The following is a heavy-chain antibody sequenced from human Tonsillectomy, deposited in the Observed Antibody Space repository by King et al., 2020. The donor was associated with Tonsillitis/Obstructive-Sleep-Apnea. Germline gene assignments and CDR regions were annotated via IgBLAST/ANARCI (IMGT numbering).Heavy chain of an antibody. CDR1: VGSISSRDYY. CDR2: IYYNGDT. CDR3: ARHAPDSNSYYSMDV. V-gene: IGHV4-39*01. Sequence: MQLQESGPGLVKPSETLSLTCSVSVGSISSRDYYWGWIRQPPGKGLEWIASIYYNGDTYYNPSLESRVTISVDTSKNQFSLRLNSVTAADTSVYYCARHAPDSNSYYSMDVWGKGTTVTVSS. J-gene: IGHJ6*03. D-gene: IGHD2-21*02.